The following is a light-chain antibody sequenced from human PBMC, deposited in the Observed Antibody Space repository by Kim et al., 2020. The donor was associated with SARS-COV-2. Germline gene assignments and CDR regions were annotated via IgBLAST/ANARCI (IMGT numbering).Light chain of an antibody. J-gene: IGKJ1*01. CDR2: AAS. CDR3: QQTYNFPRT. CDR1: QSISNY. V-gene: IGKV1-39*01. Sequence: DIQMTQSPSSLSASVGDRVTITCRASQSISNYLNWYQQKPGKAPTFLMFAASTLASGVPSGFSGSGSGTEFTLTITSLQPEDFATYYCQQTYNFPRTFGRGTKVDIK.